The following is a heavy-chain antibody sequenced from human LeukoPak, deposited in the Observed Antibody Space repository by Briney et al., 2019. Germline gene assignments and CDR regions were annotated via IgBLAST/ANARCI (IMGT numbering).Heavy chain of an antibody. J-gene: IGHJ6*02. V-gene: IGHV3-53*04. Sequence: GGSLRLSCAASGFTVSSNYMSWVRQAPGKGLEWVSLIYAGGSTYYADAVKGRFTISRHNSKNTLRLQMNSLRFEDTAVYYCATAGSSELLWDYAMDVWGQGTTVTVSS. CDR3: ATAGSSELLWDYAMDV. CDR1: GFTVSSNY. CDR2: IYAGGST. D-gene: IGHD3-10*01.